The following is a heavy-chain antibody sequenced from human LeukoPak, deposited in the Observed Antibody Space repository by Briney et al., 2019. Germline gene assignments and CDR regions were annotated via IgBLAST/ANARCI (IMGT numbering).Heavy chain of an antibody. CDR2: IYPGDSDT. D-gene: IGHD5-12*01. V-gene: IGHV5-51*01. CDR3: ARGRYSGYAGFDP. J-gene: IGHJ5*02. CDR1: GYTFTSYW. Sequence: GESLKISCKGSGYTFTSYWVGWVRQMPGKGLEWMGTIYPGDSDTRYSPSFQGQVTISADKSISTAYLQWSSLKASDTAMYYCARGRYSGYAGFDPWGQGTLVTVSS.